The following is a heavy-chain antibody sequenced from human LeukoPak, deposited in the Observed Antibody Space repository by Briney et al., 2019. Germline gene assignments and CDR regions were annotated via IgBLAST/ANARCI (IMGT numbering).Heavy chain of an antibody. D-gene: IGHD3-22*01. CDR1: GGSFSGYY. J-gene: IGHJ6*02. CDR3: ARARTYYYDSSGYYYYYGMDV. V-gene: IGHV4-34*01. CDR2: INHSGST. Sequence: SETLSLTCAVYGGSFSGYYWSWIRQPPGKGLEWIGEINHSGSTNYNPSLKSRVTISVDTSKNQFSLKLSSVTAADTAVYHCARARTYYYDSSGYYYYYGMDVWGQGTTVTVSS.